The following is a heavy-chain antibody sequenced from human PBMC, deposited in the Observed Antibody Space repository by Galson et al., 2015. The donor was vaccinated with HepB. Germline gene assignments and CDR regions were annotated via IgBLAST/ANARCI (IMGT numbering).Heavy chain of an antibody. CDR3: ARRNFDEEAFDY. CDR1: GYTFTSHT. J-gene: IGHJ4*02. CDR2: INTYNGQT. Sequence: SVKVSCKASGYTFTSHTLDWLRQAPGQGPEWVGRINTYNGQTEVAQKFQGRVTMTIETSTSTAYMELRSLRSDDTAVYYCARRNFDEEAFDYWGQGTLVTVSS. V-gene: IGHV1-18*01.